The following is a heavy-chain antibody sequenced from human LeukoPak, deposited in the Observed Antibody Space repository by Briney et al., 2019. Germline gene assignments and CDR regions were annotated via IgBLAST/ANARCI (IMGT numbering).Heavy chain of an antibody. CDR2: FDPEDGET. CDR3: ARIGVSMGFDP. CDR1: GYTLTELS. D-gene: IGHD2-8*01. Sequence: ASVKVSCKVSGYTLTELSMHWVRQAPGKGLEWMGGFDPEDGETIYAQKFQGRVTMTRNTSISTAYMELSSLRSEDTAVYYCARIGVSMGFDPWGQGTLVTVSS. J-gene: IGHJ5*02. V-gene: IGHV1-24*01.